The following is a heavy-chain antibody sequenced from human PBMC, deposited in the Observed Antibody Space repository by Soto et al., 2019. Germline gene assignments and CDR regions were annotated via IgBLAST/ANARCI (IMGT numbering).Heavy chain of an antibody. V-gene: IGHV1-46*01. CDR3: ARGLAVAYSPALL. CDR1: GYTFTSYY. Sequence: QVQLEQSGAEVKNPGASVKVSCKASGYTFTSYYMHWVRQAPGQGLEWMGVINPGGGITNYAENRHGRVTMTRDTSTSTAYMELSSLRSEDTAIYYCARGLAVAYSPALLWGQGTPLTVYS. J-gene: IGHJ4*02. D-gene: IGHD6-19*01. CDR2: INPGGGIT.